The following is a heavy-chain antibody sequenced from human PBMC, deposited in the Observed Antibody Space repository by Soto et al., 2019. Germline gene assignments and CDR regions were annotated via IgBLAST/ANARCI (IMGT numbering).Heavy chain of an antibody. CDR3: AGGLLIRAAMVGYYYYYGMDV. CDR1: GGSVSSGSYY. J-gene: IGHJ6*02. Sequence: TSETLSLTCTVSGGSVSSGSYYWSWIRQPPGKGLEWIGYIYYSGSTNYNPSLKSRVTISVDTSKNQFSLKLSSVTAADTAVYYCAGGLLIRAAMVGYYYYYGMDVWGQGTTVTVSS. CDR2: IYYSGST. V-gene: IGHV4-61*01. D-gene: IGHD5-18*01.